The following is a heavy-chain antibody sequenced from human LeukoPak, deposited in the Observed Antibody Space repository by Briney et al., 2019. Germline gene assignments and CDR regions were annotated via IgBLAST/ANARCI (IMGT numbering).Heavy chain of an antibody. CDR2: IYYSGST. D-gene: IGHD1-1*01. J-gene: IGHJ5*02. Sequence: PSETLSLTCTVSGGFISSGGYYWSWIRQHPGKGLEWIGYIYYSGSTHYNPSLKSRVTISVDTSKSQFSLKLSSVTAADTAVYYCARDMTDWRFDPWGQGTLVTVSS. CDR1: GGFISSGGYY. V-gene: IGHV4-31*03. CDR3: ARDMTDWRFDP.